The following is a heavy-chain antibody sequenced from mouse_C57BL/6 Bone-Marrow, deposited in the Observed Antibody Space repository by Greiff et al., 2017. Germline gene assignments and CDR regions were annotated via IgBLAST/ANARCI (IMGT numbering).Heavy chain of an antibody. CDR1: GYTFTSYW. CDR2: IHPNSGST. J-gene: IGHJ1*03. V-gene: IGHV1-64*01. Sequence: VQLQQPGAELVKPGASVKLSCKASGYTFTSYWMHWVKQRPGQGLEWIGMIHPNSGSTNYNEKFKSKATLTVDKSSSTAYMQLSSLTSEDSAVYYCGRANRQLRSYWYFDVWGTGTTVTVSS. CDR3: GRANRQLRSYWYFDV. D-gene: IGHD3-2*02.